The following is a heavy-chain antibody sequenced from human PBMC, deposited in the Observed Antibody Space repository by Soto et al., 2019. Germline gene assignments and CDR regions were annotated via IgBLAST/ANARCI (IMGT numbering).Heavy chain of an antibody. V-gene: IGHV5-10-1*01. CDR1: GYSFTSYW. J-gene: IGHJ6*02. D-gene: IGHD6-6*01. CDR2: IDPSDSYT. Sequence: GESLKISCKGSGYSFTSYWISWVRQMPGKGLEWMGRIDPSDSYTNYSPSFQGHVTISADKSISTAYLQWSSLKASDTAMYYCARHTHSSSSKYYYYYGMDVWGQGTTVTVSS. CDR3: ARHTHSSSSKYYYYYGMDV.